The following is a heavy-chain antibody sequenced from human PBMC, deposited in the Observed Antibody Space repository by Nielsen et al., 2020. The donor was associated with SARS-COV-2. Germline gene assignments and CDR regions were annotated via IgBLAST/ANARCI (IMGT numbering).Heavy chain of an antibody. D-gene: IGHD6-6*01. Sequence: GESLKISCGVSGFTFSSYAMSWVRQAPGKGLEWVSAISGSGGSTYYADSVKGRFTISRDNSKNTLYLQMNSLRAEDTAVYYCAKDLYSSSSGRDYWGQGTLVTVSS. V-gene: IGHV3-23*01. CDR1: GFTFSSYA. CDR3: AKDLYSSSSGRDY. J-gene: IGHJ4*02. CDR2: ISGSGGST.